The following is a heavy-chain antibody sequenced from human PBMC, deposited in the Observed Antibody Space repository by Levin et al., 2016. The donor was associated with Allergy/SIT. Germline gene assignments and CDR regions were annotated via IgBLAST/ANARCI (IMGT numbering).Heavy chain of an antibody. D-gene: IGHD2-2*01. Sequence: GESLKISCVVSGFSFSTYGMNWVRQAPGKGLEWVSSISVSSGFVYYADSVQGRFTISRDKAKKSLYLQMHSLRAEDTAVYYCARGIVVPAARIGYYYYYYMDVWGKGTTVAVSS. CDR3: ARGIVVPAARIGYYYYYYMDV. J-gene: IGHJ6*03. CDR1: GFSFSTYG. V-gene: IGHV3-21*01. CDR2: ISVSSGFV.